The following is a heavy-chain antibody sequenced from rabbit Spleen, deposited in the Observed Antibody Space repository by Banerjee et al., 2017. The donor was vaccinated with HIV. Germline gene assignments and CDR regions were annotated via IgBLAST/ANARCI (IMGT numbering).Heavy chain of an antibody. CDR1: GFDFSNYY. Sequence: QSVEESGGDLVKPGGTLTLTCTASGFDFSNYYMNWVRQAPGKGLEWIACIYAGSSGSTYYASWAKGRFTISKTSSTTVTLQMTSLTVADTATYFCARDTGSSFSSYGMDLWGQGTLVTVS. CDR3: ARDTGSSFSSYGMDL. J-gene: IGHJ6*01. V-gene: IGHV1S40*01. CDR2: IYAGSSGST. D-gene: IGHD8-1*01.